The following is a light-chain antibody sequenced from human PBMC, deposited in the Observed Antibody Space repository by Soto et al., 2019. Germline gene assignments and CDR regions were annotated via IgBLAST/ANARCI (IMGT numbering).Light chain of an antibody. J-gene: IGKJ5*01. CDR3: QQYNNWPIT. CDR2: GAS. CDR1: QTVGSN. Sequence: EIVMTQSPATLSVSPGERATLSCRASQTVGSNLAWYQQKPGQAPRLLVYGASTRATGIPVRFSGRGSGTEFTLTISSLQAEDFAVYCCQQYNNWPITFGQGTRLEIK. V-gene: IGKV3-15*01.